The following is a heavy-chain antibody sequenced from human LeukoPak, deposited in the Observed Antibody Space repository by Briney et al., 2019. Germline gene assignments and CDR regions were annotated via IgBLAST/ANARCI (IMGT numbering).Heavy chain of an antibody. J-gene: IGHJ5*02. Sequence: GASVKVSCKASGYTFTSYYMHWVRQAPGQGLEWMEIINPSGGSTSYAQKFQGRVTMTRDMSTSTVYMELSSLRSEDTAVYYCARDHGSATSDPTDNWFDPWGQGTLVTVSS. V-gene: IGHV1-46*01. CDR1: GYTFTSYY. CDR2: INPSGGST. CDR3: ARDHGSATSDPTDNWFDP.